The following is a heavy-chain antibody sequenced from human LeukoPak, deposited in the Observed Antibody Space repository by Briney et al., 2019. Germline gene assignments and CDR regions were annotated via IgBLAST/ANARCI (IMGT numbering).Heavy chain of an antibody. Sequence: SVKVFCKASGGTFSSYAISWVRQAPGQGLEWMGGIIPIFGTANYAQKFQGRVTITTDESTSTAYMELSSLRSEDTAVYYCARDIGSGSYHFDYWGQGTLVTVSS. V-gene: IGHV1-69*05. D-gene: IGHD3-10*01. CDR2: IIPIFGTA. CDR1: GGTFSSYA. CDR3: ARDIGSGSYHFDY. J-gene: IGHJ4*02.